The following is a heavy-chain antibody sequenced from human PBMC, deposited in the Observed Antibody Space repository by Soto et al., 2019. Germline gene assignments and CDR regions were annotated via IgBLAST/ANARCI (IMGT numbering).Heavy chain of an antibody. CDR1: GYTFSSYG. D-gene: IGHD6-19*01. Sequence: QVQLVQSGAEVKKPGASVKVSCTASGYTFSSYGISWVRQAPGQGLEWMGWISGYSGHTYYAQKFQGRGTMTTDTSTNTVYMELRSLRSDDTAVYYCAREWDNKSEHSSGWYDDFWGQGTLVTVSS. V-gene: IGHV1-18*01. J-gene: IGHJ4*02. CDR2: ISGYSGHT. CDR3: AREWDNKSEHSSGWYDDF.